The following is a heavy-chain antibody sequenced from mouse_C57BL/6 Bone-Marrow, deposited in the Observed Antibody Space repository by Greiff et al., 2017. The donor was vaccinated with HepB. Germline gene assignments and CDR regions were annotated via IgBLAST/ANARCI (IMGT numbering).Heavy chain of an antibody. J-gene: IGHJ4*01. D-gene: IGHD1-3*01. CDR3: AREEWAMDY. V-gene: IGHV1-42*01. CDR2: INPSTGGT. CDR1: GYSFTGYY. Sequence: VQLQQSGPELVKPGASVKISCKASGYSFTGYYMNWVKQSPEKSLEWIGEINPSTGGTTYNQKFKAKATLTVNKSSSTAYMQLKSLTSEDSAVYYCAREEWAMDYWCQGTSVTVSS.